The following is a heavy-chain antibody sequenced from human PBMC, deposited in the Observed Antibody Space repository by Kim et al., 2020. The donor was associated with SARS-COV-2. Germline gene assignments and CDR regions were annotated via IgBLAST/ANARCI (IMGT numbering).Heavy chain of an antibody. Sequence: GGSLRLSCAASGFTFTAYAVSWVRQAPGKGLETVSIVGVGGGTYYADSVTGRFTVSRDDSKNMVYLQMSSLRAEDTAVYFCAKGHNCDSWGQGTLVTVSS. J-gene: IGHJ5*01. CDR1: GFTFTAYA. CDR2: IVGVGGGT. CDR3: AKGHNCDS. D-gene: IGHD1-1*01. V-gene: IGHV3-23*01.